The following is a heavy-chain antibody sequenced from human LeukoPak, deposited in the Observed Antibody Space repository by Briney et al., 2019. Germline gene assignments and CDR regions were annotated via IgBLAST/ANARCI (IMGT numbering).Heavy chain of an antibody. Sequence: GGSLRLSCAVSGFAFGSEAMSWVRHSPARGLEWVASISPGGGTTYYADYVKGRFTISRDNSNNILHVQMNSLRAEDTALYYCAKHGTNNYWYFDLWGRGTLVTVSS. V-gene: IGHV3-23*01. D-gene: IGHD1-26*01. CDR1: GFAFGSEA. CDR3: AKHGTNNYWYFDL. J-gene: IGHJ2*01. CDR2: ISPGGGTT.